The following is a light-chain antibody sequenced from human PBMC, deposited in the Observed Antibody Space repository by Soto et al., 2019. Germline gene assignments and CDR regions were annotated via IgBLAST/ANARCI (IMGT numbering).Light chain of an antibody. Sequence: QLVLTQSHSASASLGASVKLTCTLSSGHSSYAIAWHQQQPEKGPRYLMKLNSDGSHSKGDGIPDRFSGSSSGAERYLTISSLQSEDEADYYCQTWGTGIPVVFGGGTKVTVL. V-gene: IGLV4-69*01. CDR1: SGHSSYA. CDR2: LNSDGSH. CDR3: QTWGTGIPVV. J-gene: IGLJ2*01.